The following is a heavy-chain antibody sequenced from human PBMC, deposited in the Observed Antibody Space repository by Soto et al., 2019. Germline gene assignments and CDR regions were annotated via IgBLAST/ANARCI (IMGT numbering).Heavy chain of an antibody. D-gene: IGHD1-1*01. CDR3: AKRATGTYFDY. Sequence: GGSLRLSCAASGFTFSSYAMNWIRQAPGKGLEWVSVISGSGGSTYYADSVKGRFTISRDNSKNTLYLQMNSLRAEDTAVYYCAKRATGTYFDYWGQGTLVTVSS. CDR2: ISGSGGST. CDR1: GFTFSSYA. V-gene: IGHV3-23*01. J-gene: IGHJ4*02.